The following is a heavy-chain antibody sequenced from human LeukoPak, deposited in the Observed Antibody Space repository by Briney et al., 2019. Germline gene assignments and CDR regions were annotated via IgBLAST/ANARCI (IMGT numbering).Heavy chain of an antibody. V-gene: IGHV4-39*07. Sequence: PSETLSLTCTVSGGSISSSSYYWGWIRQPPGKGLEWIGSIYYSGSTYYNPSLKSRVTISVDTSKNQFSLKLSSVTAADTAVYYCARTIPTGELLRGWFDPWGQGTLVTVSS. J-gene: IGHJ5*02. D-gene: IGHD1-26*01. CDR2: IYYSGST. CDR3: ARTIPTGELLRGWFDP. CDR1: GGSISSSSYY.